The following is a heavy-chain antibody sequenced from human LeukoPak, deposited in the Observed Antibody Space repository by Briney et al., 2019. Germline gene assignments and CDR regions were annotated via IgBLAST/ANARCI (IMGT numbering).Heavy chain of an antibody. D-gene: IGHD6-19*01. CDR1: GYTFTGYY. V-gene: IGHV1-2*02. J-gene: IGHJ6*02. Sequence: ASVKVSCKASGYTFTGYYMHWVRQAPGQGLEWMGWINPNSGGTNYAQKFQGRVTMTRDTSISTAYMELSRLRSDDTAVYYCASDIAVAGTRSEYYYYYYGTDVWGQGTTVTVSS. CDR2: INPNSGGT. CDR3: ASDIAVAGTRSEYYYYYYGTDV.